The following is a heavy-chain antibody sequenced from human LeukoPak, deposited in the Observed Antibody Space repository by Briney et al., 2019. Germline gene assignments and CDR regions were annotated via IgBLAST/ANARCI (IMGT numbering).Heavy chain of an antibody. CDR2: INHSGST. CDR1: GGSFSGYY. J-gene: IGHJ6*03. CDR3: ASLRTKVRGVIKVPLNYYYMDV. D-gene: IGHD3-10*01. V-gene: IGHV4-34*01. Sequence: SETLSLTCAVSGGSFSGYYWSWIRQPPGKGLEWIGEINHSGSTNYKPSLKSRVTISVDTSKNQFSLKLSSVTAADTAVYYCASLRTKVRGVIKVPLNYYYMDVWGKGTTVTVSS.